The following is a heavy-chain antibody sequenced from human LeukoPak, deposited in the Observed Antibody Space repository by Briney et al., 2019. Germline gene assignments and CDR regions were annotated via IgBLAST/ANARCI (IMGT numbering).Heavy chain of an antibody. CDR2: IYTSGST. CDR1: GGSISSYY. J-gene: IGHJ6*02. CDR3: ARDRGYCSSTSCYTVWYYYYYGMDV. D-gene: IGHD2-2*02. V-gene: IGHV4-4*07. Sequence: PSETLSLTCTVSGGSISSYYWSGIRQPAGKGLEWIGRIYTSGSTNYNPSLKSRVTMSVDTSKNQFSLKLSSVTAADTAVYYCARDRGYCSSTSCYTVWYYYYYGMDVWGQGTTVTVSS.